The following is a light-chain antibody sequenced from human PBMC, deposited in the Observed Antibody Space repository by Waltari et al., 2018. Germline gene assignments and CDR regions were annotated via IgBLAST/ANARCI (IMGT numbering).Light chain of an antibody. J-gene: IGKJ4*01. CDR3: QQRSNWPLT. Sequence: CRASHSVSRYLAWYQQRPGQAPRLLSFDASFRATGIPARFSGSGSETDFTLTISSLEPEDCAVYYCQQRSNWPLTFGGGTKVEIK. CDR1: HSVSRY. CDR2: DAS. V-gene: IGKV3-11*01.